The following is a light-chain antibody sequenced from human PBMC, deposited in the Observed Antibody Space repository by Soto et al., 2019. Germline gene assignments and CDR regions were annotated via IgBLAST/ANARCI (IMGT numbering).Light chain of an antibody. CDR1: QGISSW. J-gene: IGKJ5*01. V-gene: IGKV1D-12*01. CDR3: QQSYTAPSIT. CDR2: AAS. Sequence: DIQMTQSPSSVSASLGDRVTITCRSSQGISSWLAWYQQKPGKAPKLLXYAASSLQSGVPSRFSGSGSGTDFTLSISSLQPEDFATYYCQQSYTAPSITFGQGTRLEIK.